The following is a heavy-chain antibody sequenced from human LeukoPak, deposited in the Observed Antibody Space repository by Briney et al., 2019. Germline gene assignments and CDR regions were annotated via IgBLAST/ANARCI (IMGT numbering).Heavy chain of an antibody. CDR3: ARLPPYSSGWYEDY. Sequence: SSETLSLTCTVSGGSISSDYWSWIRQPAGKGLEWIGRIYTTGSTNYSPSLKSRVTMSVDTSKNQFSLKLSSVTAADTAVYYCARLPPYSSGWYEDYWGQGTLVTVSS. V-gene: IGHV4-4*07. D-gene: IGHD6-19*01. CDR1: GGSISSDY. J-gene: IGHJ4*02. CDR2: IYTTGST.